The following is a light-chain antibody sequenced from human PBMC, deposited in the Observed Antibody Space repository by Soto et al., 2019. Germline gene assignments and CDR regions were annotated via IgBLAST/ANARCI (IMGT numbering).Light chain of an antibody. CDR2: EVS. V-gene: IGLV2-14*01. CDR1: SRDVGAYDY. Sequence: QSALTQPASVSGSPGQSITISCTGTSRDVGAYDYVSWYLQYPDKAPKLMIYEVSNRPSGVSDRFSGSKSGNTASLAISGLQPEDEADYYCNSYTSSSSFVFGTGTQLTAL. CDR3: NSYTSSSSFV. J-gene: IGLJ7*02.